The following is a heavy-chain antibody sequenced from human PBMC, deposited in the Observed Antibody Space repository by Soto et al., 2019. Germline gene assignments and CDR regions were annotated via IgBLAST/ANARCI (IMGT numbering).Heavy chain of an antibody. CDR1: GGSISSYY. CDR2: IYYSGST. D-gene: IGHD6-13*01. J-gene: IGHJ4*02. V-gene: IGHV4-59*08. Sequence: SETLSLTCTVSGGSISSYYWSWIRQPPGKGLEWIGYIYYSGSTNYNPSLKSRVTISVDTSKNQFSLKLSSVTAADTAVYYCARLRAHSKGQLVDYWGQGTLVTVSS. CDR3: ARLRAHSKGQLVDY.